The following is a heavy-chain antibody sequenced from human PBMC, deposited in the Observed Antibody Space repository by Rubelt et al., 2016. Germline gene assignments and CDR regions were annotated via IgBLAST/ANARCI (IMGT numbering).Heavy chain of an antibody. V-gene: IGHV6-1*01. CDR2: TYYRSKWYN. D-gene: IGHD6-19*01. Sequence: RGLEWLGRTYYRSKWYNDYAVSVKSRITINPDTSKNQFSLQLNSVTPEDTAVYYCARAHIAVEPNAVFDPWGQGTLVTVSS. J-gene: IGHJ5*02. CDR3: ARAHIAVEPNAVFDP.